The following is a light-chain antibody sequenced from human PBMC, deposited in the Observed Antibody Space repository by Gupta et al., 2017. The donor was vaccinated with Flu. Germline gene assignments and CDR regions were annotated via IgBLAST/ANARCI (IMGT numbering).Light chain of an antibody. J-gene: IGKJ4*01. CDR3: QQLDTFPLT. V-gene: IGKV1-9*01. CDR1: QGINRY. CDR2: AAS. Sequence: DIQLAQSPSFLSASVGDRVTITCRASQGINRYLAWYQQKPGKAPQLLITAASTLQSGVPSRFSGSGSVTEFTLTISILPPEDFATYSCQQLDTFPLTFGGGTKVDIK.